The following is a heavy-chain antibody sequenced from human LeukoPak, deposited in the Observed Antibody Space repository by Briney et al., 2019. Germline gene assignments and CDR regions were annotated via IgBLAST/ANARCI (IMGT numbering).Heavy chain of an antibody. V-gene: IGHV3-30*18. CDR2: ISYDGSNK. Sequence: PGRSLRLSCAASGFTFSSYGMHWVRQAPGKGLEWVAVISYDGSNKYYADSVKGRFTISRDNSKNTLYLQMNSLRAEDTAVYYCAKDIRGRVDPWGQGTLVTASS. J-gene: IGHJ5*02. D-gene: IGHD3-10*01. CDR3: AKDIRGRVDP. CDR1: GFTFSSYG.